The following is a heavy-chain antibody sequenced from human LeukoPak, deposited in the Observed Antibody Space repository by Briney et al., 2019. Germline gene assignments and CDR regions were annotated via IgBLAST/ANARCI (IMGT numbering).Heavy chain of an antibody. V-gene: IGHV3-74*01. J-gene: IGHJ5*02. CDR2: TNSDGSST. CDR3: ARGGRYSTDNWFDP. Sequence: GGSLRLSCAASGFTFRSYWMYWVRQAPGKGLEWVSRTNSDGSSTSYVASVKGRFNISRDNDKNTVYLQMNSLRAEDTAVYYCARGGRYSTDNWFDPWGQGTLVTVSS. CDR1: GFTFRSYW. D-gene: IGHD6-13*01.